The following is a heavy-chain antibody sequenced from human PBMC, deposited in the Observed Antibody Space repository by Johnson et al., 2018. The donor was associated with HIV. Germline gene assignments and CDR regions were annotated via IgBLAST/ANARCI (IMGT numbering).Heavy chain of an antibody. V-gene: IGHV3-30*18. CDR2: ISYDGSNK. D-gene: IGHD2-2*01. Sequence: QVQLVESGGGAVQPGRYLRLSCAASGFTFSSYGMHWVRQAPGKGLEWVAVISYDGSNKYYADSVKGRFTISRDNSKSTLYVQMNSLRVEDTAVYYCAKSTQATILRESGPYGAFHIWGQGTMVTVSS. J-gene: IGHJ3*02. CDR3: AKSTQATILRESGPYGAFHI. CDR1: GFTFSSYG.